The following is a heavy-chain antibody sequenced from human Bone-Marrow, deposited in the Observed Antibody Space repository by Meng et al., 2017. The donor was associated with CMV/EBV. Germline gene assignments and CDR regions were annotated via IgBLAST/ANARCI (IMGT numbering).Heavy chain of an antibody. Sequence: SETLSLTCAVYGGSFSGYYWSWIRQPPGKGLEWIGEINHSGSTNYNPSLKSRVTISVDPSKNQFSLSLTSLTAADTAVYYCARDVTPDFWGQGTLVTVSS. CDR3: ARDVTPDF. CDR1: GGSFSGYY. CDR2: INHSGST. J-gene: IGHJ4*02. D-gene: IGHD3-10*02. V-gene: IGHV4-34*01.